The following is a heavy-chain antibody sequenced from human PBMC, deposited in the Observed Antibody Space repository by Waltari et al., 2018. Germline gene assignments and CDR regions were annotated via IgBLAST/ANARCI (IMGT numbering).Heavy chain of an antibody. Sequence: QVHLVESGGGVVQPGRSLRLSCAASGFTFSSYAMHWVRQAPGKGLEWVAGIAFEGSNTFDADAVKGRLTSSRDNSRNTLYLQMGSLRVEDTAVFDCATGVSVEQRWVPGWWGQGTLVIVSS. J-gene: IGHJ4*02. CDR1: GFTFSSYA. D-gene: IGHD5-18*01. V-gene: IGHV3-30*04. CDR3: ATGVSVEQRWVPGW. CDR2: IAFEGSNT.